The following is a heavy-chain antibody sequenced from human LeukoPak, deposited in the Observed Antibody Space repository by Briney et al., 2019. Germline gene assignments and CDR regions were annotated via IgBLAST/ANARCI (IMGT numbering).Heavy chain of an antibody. CDR1: GYTLTELS. J-gene: IGHJ5*02. Sequence: ASVKVSCKVSGYTLTELSMHWVRQAPGKGLEWMGGFDPEDGETIYAQKFQDRVTLTTDTSTSTAYMELRSLRPDDTAVYYCARDPRLYSSSWYNWFDPWGQGTLVSVSS. CDR3: ARDPRLYSSSWYNWFDP. V-gene: IGHV1-24*01. CDR2: FDPEDGET. D-gene: IGHD6-13*01.